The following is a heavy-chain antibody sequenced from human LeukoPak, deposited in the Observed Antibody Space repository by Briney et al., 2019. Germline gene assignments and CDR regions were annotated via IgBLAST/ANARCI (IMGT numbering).Heavy chain of an antibody. Sequence: GASVKVSCKVSGYTLTELSMHWVRQAPGKGLEWMGGFDPEDGETIYAQKFQGRVTMTEDTSTDTAYMELSSLRSEDTAVYYCATYGSGSFCLDPWGQGTLVTVSS. D-gene: IGHD3-10*01. CDR3: ATYGSGSFCLDP. CDR1: GYTLTELS. J-gene: IGHJ5*02. V-gene: IGHV1-24*01. CDR2: FDPEDGET.